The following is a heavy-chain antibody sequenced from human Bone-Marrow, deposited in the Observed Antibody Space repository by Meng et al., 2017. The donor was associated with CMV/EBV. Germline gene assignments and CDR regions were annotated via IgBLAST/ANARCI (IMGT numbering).Heavy chain of an antibody. V-gene: IGHV1-18*01. CDR3: ARDSPLNWNDLGTAFDI. D-gene: IGHD1-1*01. CDR2: ISAHNGNT. Sequence: ASVKVSCKASGYSFNDFAVNWVRQAPGQGLEWMGWISAHNGNTSYAQKFQGRVTITTDESTSTAYMELSSLRSEDTAVYYCARDSPLNWNDLGTAFDIWGQGTMVTVSS. CDR1: GYSFNDFA. J-gene: IGHJ3*02.